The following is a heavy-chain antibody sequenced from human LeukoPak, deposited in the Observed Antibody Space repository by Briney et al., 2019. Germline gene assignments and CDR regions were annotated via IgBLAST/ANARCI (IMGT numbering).Heavy chain of an antibody. CDR2: IHHSGST. Sequence: SETLSPTCTVSGYSIRSGYYWGWIRQPPGKGLEWIGSIHHSGSTYYNPSLKSRVTISVDTSKNQFSLKVSSVTAADTAVYYCVRAIYCSSGSCYPTFDYWGQGTLVTVSS. CDR1: GYSIRSGYY. V-gene: IGHV4-38-2*02. CDR3: VRAIYCSSGSCYPTFDY. D-gene: IGHD2-15*01. J-gene: IGHJ4*02.